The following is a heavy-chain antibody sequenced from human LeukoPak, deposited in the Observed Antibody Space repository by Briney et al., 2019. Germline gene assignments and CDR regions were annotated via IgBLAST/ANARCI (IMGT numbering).Heavy chain of an antibody. CDR1: GFTFTSRGVG. D-gene: IGHD3-10*01. J-gene: IGHJ3*02. CDR3: AHVYGSGSFDI. CDR2: IWWNDDK. Sequence: ESGPTLVKPTQALTLTCTFSGFTFTSRGVGVGWIRQPPVKALEWLALIWWNDDKRYSPTLKGRLTITPDTSQNQVVLKMTNMDPVDTATYYCAHVYGSGSFDIWGQGTMVTVPA. V-gene: IGHV2-5*01.